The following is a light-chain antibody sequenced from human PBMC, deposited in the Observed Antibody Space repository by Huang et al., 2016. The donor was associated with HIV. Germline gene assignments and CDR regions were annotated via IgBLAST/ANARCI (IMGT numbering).Light chain of an antibody. J-gene: IGKJ1*01. CDR3: QQYDYWPPVT. CDR2: GAS. V-gene: IGKV3-15*01. CDR1: QSIKSN. Sequence: IVMTQSPVTLSVSPGERAALSCRAGQSIKSNLSWYQQKPGQAPRLLIYGASTRATGGPGRFSGSGSGTEFTLTINNLQSDDFAVYYCQQYDYWPPVTFGQGTKV.